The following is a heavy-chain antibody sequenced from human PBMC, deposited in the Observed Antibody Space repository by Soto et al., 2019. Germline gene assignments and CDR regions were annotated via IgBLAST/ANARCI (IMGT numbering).Heavy chain of an antibody. CDR3: ARESRDSSSTFDY. CDR2: IYYSGST. Sequence: SETLSLTCTVSGGSISSGGYYWSWIRQHLGKGLEWIGYIYYSGSTYYNPSLKSRVTISVDTSKNQFSLKLSSVTAADTAVYYCARESRDSSSTFDYWGQGTLVTVSS. J-gene: IGHJ4*02. CDR1: GGSISSGGYY. D-gene: IGHD6-6*01. V-gene: IGHV4-31*03.